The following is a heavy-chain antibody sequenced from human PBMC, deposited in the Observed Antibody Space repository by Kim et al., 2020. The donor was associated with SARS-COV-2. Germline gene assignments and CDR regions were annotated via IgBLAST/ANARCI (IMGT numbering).Heavy chain of an antibody. CDR2: ISGDGRTT. V-gene: IGHV3-43*01. Sequence: GGSLRLSCKASGFTLDDYTMNWVRQAPGKGLEWVSLISGDGRTTYYADSVKGRFTISRDNSKDSLYLQMNGLRAEDTALYYCAKDSTPSESYYDGSGNSLDYWGQGALLTVSS. J-gene: IGHJ4*02. CDR1: GFTLDDYT. CDR3: AKDSTPSESYYDGSGNSLDY. D-gene: IGHD3-22*01.